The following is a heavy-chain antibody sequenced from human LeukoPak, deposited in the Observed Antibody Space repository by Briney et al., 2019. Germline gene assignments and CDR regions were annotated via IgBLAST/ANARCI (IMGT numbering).Heavy chain of an antibody. D-gene: IGHD1-26*01. CDR1: GFTFSSYS. V-gene: IGHV3-23*01. J-gene: IGHJ4*02. CDR3: AKKAQYNGNYPLDY. CDR2: TSDRGDYT. Sequence: GGSLRLSCAASGFTFSSYSMNWVRQAPGKGLEWVSGTSDRGDYTYYADSVKGRFTISRDNSKNTLYLQMNSLRAEDTALYFCAKKAQYNGNYPLDYWGQGTLVTVSS.